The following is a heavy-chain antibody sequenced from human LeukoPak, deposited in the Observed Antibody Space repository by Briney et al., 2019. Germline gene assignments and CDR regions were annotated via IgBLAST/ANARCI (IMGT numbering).Heavy chain of an antibody. Sequence: HPGGSLRLSCAASGFTFSSYAMSWVRQAPGKGLEWVSAISGSGGSTYYADSVKGRFTISRDNSKNTLYLQMNSLRAEDTAVYFCARDMTGYCTSSSCFGGLCDYWGQGTLVTVSS. J-gene: IGHJ4*02. CDR1: GFTFSSYA. CDR3: ARDMTGYCTSSSCFGGLCDY. CDR2: ISGSGGST. V-gene: IGHV3-23*01. D-gene: IGHD2-2*01.